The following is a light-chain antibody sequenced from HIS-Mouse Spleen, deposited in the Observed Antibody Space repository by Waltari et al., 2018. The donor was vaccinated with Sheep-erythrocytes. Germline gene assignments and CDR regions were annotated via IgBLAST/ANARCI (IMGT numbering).Light chain of an antibody. CDR3: QQRSNWYT. J-gene: IGKJ2*01. CDR1: QSVSSY. Sequence: EIVLTQSPATLSLSPGERATLSCRASQSVSSYLAWYQHKPGQAPRLLTYDASNRATGIPARFGGSGSGTDFTLTSSSLEPEDFAVYYCQQRSNWYTFGQGTKLEIK. CDR2: DAS. V-gene: IGKV3-11*01.